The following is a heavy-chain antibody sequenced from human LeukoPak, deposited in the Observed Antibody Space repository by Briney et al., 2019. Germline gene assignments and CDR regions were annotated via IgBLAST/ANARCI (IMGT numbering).Heavy chain of an antibody. V-gene: IGHV4-4*02. Sequence: SETLSLTCAVSGGPISSSNWWTWVRQPPGKGLEWIGEISHSGTTNYNPSLKSRVSISVDESKNQLSLTLNSVTAADTAVYYCATRWVLTGEPHWGQGTLVTVSS. D-gene: IGHD7-27*01. J-gene: IGHJ4*02. CDR3: ATRWVLTGEPH. CDR2: ISHSGTT. CDR1: GGPISSSNW.